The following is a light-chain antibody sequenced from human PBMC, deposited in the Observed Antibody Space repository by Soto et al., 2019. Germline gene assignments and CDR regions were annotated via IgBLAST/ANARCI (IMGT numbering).Light chain of an antibody. CDR3: QQYSQWPLT. CDR2: GVS. Sequence: EIVMTQSPATLSESPGERATLCCGASQSVTSNLAWYQQKPGQAPRLLMYGVSTRATGIPARFGGSGSATEFTLTISSLQSEDFAVYYCQQYSQWPLTFGGGTKVEIK. V-gene: IGKV3-15*01. J-gene: IGKJ4*01. CDR1: QSVTSN.